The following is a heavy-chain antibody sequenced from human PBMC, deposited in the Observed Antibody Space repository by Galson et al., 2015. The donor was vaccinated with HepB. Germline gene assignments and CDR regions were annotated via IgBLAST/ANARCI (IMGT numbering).Heavy chain of an antibody. Sequence: SLRLSCAASGFTFSSYAMSWVRQAPGKGLEWVSAISGSGGSTYYADSVKGRFTISRDNSKNTLYLQMNSLRAEDTAVYYCAGSSGYYYGADYWGQETLVTVSS. CDR2: ISGSGGST. D-gene: IGHD3-22*01. CDR1: GFTFSSYA. J-gene: IGHJ4*02. CDR3: AGSSGYYYGADY. V-gene: IGHV3-23*01.